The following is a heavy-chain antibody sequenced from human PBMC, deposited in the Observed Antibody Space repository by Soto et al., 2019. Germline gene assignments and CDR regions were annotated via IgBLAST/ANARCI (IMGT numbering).Heavy chain of an antibody. CDR2: IWYDGSNK. J-gene: IGHJ4*02. V-gene: IGHV3-33*01. CDR1: GFSFSDYG. CDR3: ARDGGGNEQFDY. D-gene: IGHD5-12*01. Sequence: QVQLVESGGGVVQPGRSFRLSCLASGFSFSDYGIHWAGQAPGKGREGVAIIWYDGSNKYYVDSVKGRFTVSRDNSKNTLYLQMNSLTAEDTAVYYCARDGGGNEQFDYWGQGTLVTVSS.